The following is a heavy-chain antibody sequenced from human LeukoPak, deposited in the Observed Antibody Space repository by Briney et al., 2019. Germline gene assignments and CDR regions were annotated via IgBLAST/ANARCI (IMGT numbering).Heavy chain of an antibody. D-gene: IGHD6-19*01. CDR2: INYSGNT. J-gene: IGHJ4*02. CDR1: SGSISNFY. CDR3: ARLYSSGCYYLDH. Sequence: SETLSPTCTVSSGSISNFYWNWIRQPPGEGLQWIGYINYSGNTNYNPFLQSRVTISLDTSKNQFSLKLSSVTAADTAVYFCARLYSSGCYYLDHWAREPWSPSPQ. V-gene: IGHV4-59*08.